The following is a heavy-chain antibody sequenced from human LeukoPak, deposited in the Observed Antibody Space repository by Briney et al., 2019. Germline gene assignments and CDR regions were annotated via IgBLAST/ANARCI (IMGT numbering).Heavy chain of an antibody. J-gene: IGHJ3*02. D-gene: IGHD6-13*01. CDR3: AKAEPYIAAAGNAFDI. V-gene: IGHV3-23*01. CDR1: GFTFSSYA. Sequence: PGGSLRLSCAASGFTFSSYAMSWVRQARGKGLERVSAIRGSGGSTYYADAVKGRFPISRDNSKITLYLQMNSLRAEDTAVYYCAKAEPYIAAAGNAFDIWGQGTMVTVSS. CDR2: IRGSGGST.